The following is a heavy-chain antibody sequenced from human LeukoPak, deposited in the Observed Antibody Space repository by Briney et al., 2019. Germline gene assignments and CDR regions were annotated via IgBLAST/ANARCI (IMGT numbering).Heavy chain of an antibody. CDR3: ARLERSGKSSSLHY. V-gene: IGHV4-39*01. Sequence: SETLSLTCSVSGDSISSSGYYWGWIRQPPGKGLEWIGSLYLGETTSYNPSLRGRVTISVDTSKNQFSLKLTSVTAADTAVYYCARLERSGKSSSLHYWGQGILVTVSS. J-gene: IGHJ4*02. D-gene: IGHD6-6*01. CDR1: GDSISSSGYY. CDR2: LYLGETT.